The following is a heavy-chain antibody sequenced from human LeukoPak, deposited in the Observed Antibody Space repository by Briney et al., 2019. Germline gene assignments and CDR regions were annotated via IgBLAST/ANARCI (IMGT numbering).Heavy chain of an antibody. J-gene: IGHJ5*02. Sequence: GESLKISCKGSGYSFTSYWIGWVRQMPGKGLEWMGIIYPGDSDTRYSPSFQGQVTISADKSISTAYLQWSSLRASDTAMYYCARKAAAATGWFDPWGQGTLVTVSS. CDR1: GYSFTSYW. CDR2: IYPGDSDT. V-gene: IGHV5-51*01. CDR3: ARKAAAATGWFDP. D-gene: IGHD6-13*01.